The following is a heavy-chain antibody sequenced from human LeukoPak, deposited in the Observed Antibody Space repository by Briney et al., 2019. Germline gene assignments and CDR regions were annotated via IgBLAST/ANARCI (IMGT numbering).Heavy chain of an antibody. D-gene: IGHD4-17*01. CDR2: IYPGDSDT. V-gene: IGHV5-51*01. Sequence: GESLKISCKGSGYSFNSYWIAWVRHLPGKGLEWMGIIYPGDSDTRYSPSFQGQVTISADKSISTAYLQWSSLKASDTAMYYCARQDGDYGNWFDPWGQGTLVTVSS. J-gene: IGHJ5*02. CDR3: ARQDGDYGNWFDP. CDR1: GYSFNSYW.